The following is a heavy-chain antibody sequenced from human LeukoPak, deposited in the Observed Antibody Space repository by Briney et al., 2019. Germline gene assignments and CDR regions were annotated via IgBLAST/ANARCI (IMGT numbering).Heavy chain of an antibody. J-gene: IGHJ4*02. Sequence: SETLSLTCAVYGGSFSGYYWSSIRQPPGKGLEWIGEINHSGSTNYNPSLKSRVTISVDTSKNQFSLKLSSVTAADTAVYYCARGKRVVPAAIPLPLRYWGQGTLVTVSS. V-gene: IGHV4-34*01. CDR3: ARGKRVVPAAIPLPLRY. D-gene: IGHD2-2*01. CDR2: INHSGST. CDR1: GGSFSGYY.